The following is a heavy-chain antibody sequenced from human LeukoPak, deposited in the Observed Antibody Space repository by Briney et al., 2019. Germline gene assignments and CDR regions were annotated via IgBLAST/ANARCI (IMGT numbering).Heavy chain of an antibody. Sequence: GESLKISCEGFGYSFTSYWIGWVRQMPGKGLEWMGIIYPGDSDTRYRPSFQGQVTISADKSISTAYLQWSSLEASDTAMYYCARHTADEDGRGFDYWGQGTLVTVSS. CDR1: GYSFTSYW. V-gene: IGHV5-51*01. D-gene: IGHD5-24*01. CDR3: ARHTADEDGRGFDY. J-gene: IGHJ4*02. CDR2: IYPGDSDT.